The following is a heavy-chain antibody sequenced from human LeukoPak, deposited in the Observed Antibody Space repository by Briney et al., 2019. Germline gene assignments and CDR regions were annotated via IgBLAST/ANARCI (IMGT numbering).Heavy chain of an antibody. D-gene: IGHD5-12*01. CDR2: ISSSSSTI. Sequence: PGGSLRLSCAASGFTFSSYSMNWVRQAPGKGLEWVSYISSSSSTIYYADSVKGRFTISRDNAKNSLYLQMSSLRAEDTAVYYCARPVDYNAGDYWGQGTLVTVSS. J-gene: IGHJ4*02. CDR1: GFTFSSYS. V-gene: IGHV3-48*01. CDR3: ARPVDYNAGDY.